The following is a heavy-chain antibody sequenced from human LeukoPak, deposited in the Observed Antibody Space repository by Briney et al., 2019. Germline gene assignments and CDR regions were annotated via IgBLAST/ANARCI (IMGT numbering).Heavy chain of an antibody. Sequence: GGSLRLSCAASGFTVSSNYMSWVRQAPGKGLGWVSAIYSGGSTYYADSVKGRFTISRDISKNTLCLQMNSLRAEDTAVNYCARDSGYSSSWYLDYWGQGTLVTVSS. CDR3: ARDSGYSSSWYLDY. CDR2: IYSGGST. CDR1: GFTVSSNY. J-gene: IGHJ4*02. V-gene: IGHV3-53*01. D-gene: IGHD6-13*01.